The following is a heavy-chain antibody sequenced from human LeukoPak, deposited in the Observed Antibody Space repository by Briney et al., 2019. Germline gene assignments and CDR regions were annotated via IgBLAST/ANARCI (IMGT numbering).Heavy chain of an antibody. J-gene: IGHJ4*02. CDR2: VSYSGST. CDR1: GGPFSGYY. D-gene: IGHD3-22*01. Sequence: SETLSLTCAVYGGPFSGYYWSWIRQPPGKGLEWIGSVSYSGSTYYNPSLKSRVTISVDTSRNQFSLKLSSVTAADTAVYYCARRIYYESSGYYHFDSWGQGTLVTVSS. CDR3: ARRIYYESSGYYHFDS. V-gene: IGHV4-34*01.